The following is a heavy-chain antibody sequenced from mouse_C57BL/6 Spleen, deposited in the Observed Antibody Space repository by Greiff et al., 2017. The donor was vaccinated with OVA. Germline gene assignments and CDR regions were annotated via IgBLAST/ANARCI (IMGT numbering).Heavy chain of an antibody. V-gene: IGHV1-78*01. D-gene: IGHD4-1*01. CDR2: IYPRDGST. CDR1: GYTFTDYT. J-gene: IGHJ2*01. Sequence: VQLQQSDAELVKPGASVQISCKVSGYTFTDYTIHWMKQRPEQGLEWIGYIYPRDGSTKYNEKFKGKATLTADTSSSTAYMQLNSLTSEDSAVYFCAREGFWDLYYFDYWGQGTTLTVSS. CDR3: AREGFWDLYYFDY.